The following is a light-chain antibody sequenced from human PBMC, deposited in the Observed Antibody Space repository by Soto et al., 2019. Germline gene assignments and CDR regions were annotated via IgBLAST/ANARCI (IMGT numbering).Light chain of an antibody. CDR3: ASWDDSLSAL. J-gene: IGLJ3*02. CDR2: SNN. CDR1: SSNIGRNY. Sequence: QSVLTQPPSASGTPGQRVTISCSGSSSNIGRNYVYWYQQVPGTAPKLLIYSNNQRPSGVPDRFSGSKSGTSASLAISGLRSGDEADYYCASWDDSLSALFGGGTKLTVL. V-gene: IGLV1-47*02.